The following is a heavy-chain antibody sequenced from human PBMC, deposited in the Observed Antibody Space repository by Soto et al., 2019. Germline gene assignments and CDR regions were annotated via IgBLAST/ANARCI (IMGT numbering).Heavy chain of an antibody. CDR2: ITFSGNTV. Sequence: SLRLSCSASVFTFSDSYMSWMRQAPGKGLEWISYITFSGNTVYYADSLKGRFTISRDNAKNSLYLQMNRLRAEDTAVYYCARVSWREKYGMDVWGQGTTVTVS. CDR3: ARVSWREKYGMDV. V-gene: IGHV3-11*01. J-gene: IGHJ6*02. CDR1: VFTFSDSY.